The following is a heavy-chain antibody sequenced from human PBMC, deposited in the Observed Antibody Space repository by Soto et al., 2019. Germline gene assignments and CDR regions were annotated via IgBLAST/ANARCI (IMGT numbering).Heavy chain of an antibody. Sequence: QVHLVQSGAEVKMPGSSVKVSCKVSGGPFSSYTISWVRQAPGQGLEWMGEIIPLFGRTNYVQNFQGRVTISADASTNTAYMQLSSLRSEDTAVSYCVRDSIAAAGFDSWGQGTLVTVS. V-gene: IGHV1-69*12. CDR1: GGPFSSYT. J-gene: IGHJ4*02. D-gene: IGHD6-13*01. CDR2: IIPLFGRT. CDR3: VRDSIAAAGFDS.